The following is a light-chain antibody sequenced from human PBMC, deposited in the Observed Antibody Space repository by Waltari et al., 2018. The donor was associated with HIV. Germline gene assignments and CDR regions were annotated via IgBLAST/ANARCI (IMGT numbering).Light chain of an antibody. J-gene: IGKJ4*01. V-gene: IGKV3-20*01. CDR3: QQYSLTPLS. Sequence: EIVLTRAPGTLSVSPGERATLSCRASQTISNNYLAWYQQKPGQAPRLLISGASTRATGIPDRFSGSGSGTHFTLTITRLEPEDSAVYFCQQYSLTPLSFGGGTKVEF. CDR1: QTISNNY. CDR2: GAS.